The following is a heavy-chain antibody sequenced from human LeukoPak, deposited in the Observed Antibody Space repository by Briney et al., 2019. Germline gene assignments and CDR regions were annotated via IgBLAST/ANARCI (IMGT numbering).Heavy chain of an antibody. J-gene: IGHJ1*01. CDR2: IYHSGGT. D-gene: IGHD6-6*01. Sequence: SETLSLTCTVSGGSISTYYWNWIRQPPGKGLEWIGYIYHSGGTNYNPSLQSRVTISVDTSKNQFSLNLNSVTAADTAVYYCARGGAARLHFQNWGQGTLVTVSS. CDR1: GGSISTYY. CDR3: ARGGAARLHFQN. V-gene: IGHV4-59*01.